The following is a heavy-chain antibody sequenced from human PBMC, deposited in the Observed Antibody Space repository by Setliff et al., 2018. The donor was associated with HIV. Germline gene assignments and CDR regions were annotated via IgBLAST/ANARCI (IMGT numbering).Heavy chain of an antibody. CDR1: GYTFTNYA. CDR3: AREPIGGDDAFDI. V-gene: IGHV1-3*01. Sequence: ASVKVSCKASGYTFTNYAIHWVRQAPGQGLEWMGWINPGNGNTKYSQKFQGRVTITRDTSATTAYMELSSLRSEDTAIFYCAREPIGGDDAFDIWGQGTMVTVSS. D-gene: IGHD2-21*02. J-gene: IGHJ3*02. CDR2: INPGNGNT.